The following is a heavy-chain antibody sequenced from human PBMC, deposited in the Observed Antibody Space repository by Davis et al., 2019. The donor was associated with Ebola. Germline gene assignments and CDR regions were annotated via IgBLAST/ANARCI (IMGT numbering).Heavy chain of an antibody. J-gene: IGHJ6*03. CDR3: ARGREGRYGLLSQAYYYYMDV. CDR2: ISNSGVT. D-gene: IGHD3-16*02. CDR1: GGSISSYSISSYY. V-gene: IGHV4-61*01. Sequence: SETLSLTCTVSGGSISSYSISSYYWSWIRQPPGKGLEWIGDISNSGVTNYNPALKSRVTVSVDTSINQFSLRLTSVISADTAVYYCARGREGRYGLLSQAYYYYMDVWGKGTTVIVSS.